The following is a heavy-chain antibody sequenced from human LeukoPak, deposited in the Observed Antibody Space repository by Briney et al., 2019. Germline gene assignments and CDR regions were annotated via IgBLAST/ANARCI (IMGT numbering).Heavy chain of an antibody. J-gene: IGHJ3*02. CDR1: GFTFSTYA. CDR2: ISGSGGNT. Sequence: GGSLRLSCAASGFTFSTYAMSRVRQAPEKGLEWVAGISGSGGNTNYADSVKGRFTISRDNSKNTLYLQMNSLRAEDTAVYYCANRMLHTDYDAFDIWGQGTMVTVSS. D-gene: IGHD2-15*01. CDR3: ANRMLHTDYDAFDI. V-gene: IGHV3-23*01.